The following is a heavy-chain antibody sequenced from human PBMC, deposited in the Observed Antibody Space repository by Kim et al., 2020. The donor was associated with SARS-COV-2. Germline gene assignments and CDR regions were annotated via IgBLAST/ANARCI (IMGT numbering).Heavy chain of an antibody. J-gene: IGHJ6*02. CDR1: GFTFSSYW. Sequence: GGSLRLSCAASGFTFSSYWMHWVRQAPGKGLVWVSRINSDGSSTSYADSVKGRFTISRDNAKNTLYLQMNSLRAEDTAVYYCAREGLYGDYADGMDVWGQGTTVTVSS. CDR3: AREGLYGDYADGMDV. D-gene: IGHD4-17*01. CDR2: INSDGSST. V-gene: IGHV3-74*01.